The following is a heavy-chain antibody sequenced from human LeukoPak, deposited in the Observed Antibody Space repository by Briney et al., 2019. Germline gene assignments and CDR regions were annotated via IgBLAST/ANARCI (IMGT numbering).Heavy chain of an antibody. CDR3: ARADGYKGDFDY. CDR1: GFTFSSYS. D-gene: IGHD5-24*01. CDR2: ISSSSSYI. J-gene: IGHJ4*02. Sequence: GGSLRLSCAASGFTFSSYSMNCVRQAPGKGLEWVSSISSSSSYIYYADSVKGRFTISRDNAKNSLYLQMNSLRAEDTAVDYCARADGYKGDFDYWGQGTLVTVSS. V-gene: IGHV3-21*01.